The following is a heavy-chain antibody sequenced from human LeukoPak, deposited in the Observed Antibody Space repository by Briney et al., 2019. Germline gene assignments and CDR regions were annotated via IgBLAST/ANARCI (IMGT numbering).Heavy chain of an antibody. CDR2: IYYSGST. D-gene: IGHD2-15*01. J-gene: IGHJ3*02. CDR3: ARDCSGGSCPAHDAFDI. CDR1: GGSISSSSYY. Sequence: SETLSLTCTVSGGSISSSSYYWGWIRQPPGKGLEWIGSIYYSGSTYYNPSLKSRVTISVDKSKNQFSLKLSSVTAADTAVYYCARDCSGGSCPAHDAFDIWGQGTMVTVSS. V-gene: IGHV4-39*07.